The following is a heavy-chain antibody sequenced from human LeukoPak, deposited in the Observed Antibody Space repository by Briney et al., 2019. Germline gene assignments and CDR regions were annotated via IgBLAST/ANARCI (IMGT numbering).Heavy chain of an antibody. J-gene: IGHJ4*02. V-gene: IGHV4-39*07. D-gene: IGHD3-9*01. Sequence: SETLSLTCTVSGGSISSSSYYWGWIRQPPGKGLEWIGSIYYSGSTYYNPSLKSRVTISVDTSKNQFSLKLSSVTAADTAVYYCARLTGYSPYFDYWGQGTLVTVSS. CDR3: ARLTGYSPYFDY. CDR1: GGSISSSSYY. CDR2: IYYSGST.